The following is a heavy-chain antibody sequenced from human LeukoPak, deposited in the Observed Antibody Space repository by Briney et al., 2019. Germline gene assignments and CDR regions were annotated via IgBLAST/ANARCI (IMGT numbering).Heavy chain of an antibody. D-gene: IGHD3-10*01. V-gene: IGHV4-59*01. Sequence: SETLSLSCTIPVDSISSYYWSWVRQPPGKGLEWNGHYYCTRSTNYKASLKSRVAISVVTSNNQFSLKLSAVTAAGPAVYYCARGRYYGTGNDFRFDPWGQGTLVTVSS. CDR2: YYCTRST. CDR3: ARGRYYGTGNDFRFDP. CDR1: VDSISSYY. J-gene: IGHJ5*02.